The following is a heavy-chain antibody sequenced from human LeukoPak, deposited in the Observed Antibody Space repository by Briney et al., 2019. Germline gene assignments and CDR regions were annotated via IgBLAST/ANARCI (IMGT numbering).Heavy chain of an antibody. V-gene: IGHV3-48*02. CDR1: GFTFSSYS. J-gene: IGHJ4*02. CDR2: ISSSGSTI. CDR3: ARETGYSTSWYAYYFDY. Sequence: GGSLRLSCAASGFTFSSYSMNWVRQAPGKGLEWVSYISSSGSTIYYADSVKGRLTISRDNAKNSLYLQLSSLRDEDTAVYYCARETGYSTSWYAYYFDYWGQGTLVTVAS. D-gene: IGHD6-13*01.